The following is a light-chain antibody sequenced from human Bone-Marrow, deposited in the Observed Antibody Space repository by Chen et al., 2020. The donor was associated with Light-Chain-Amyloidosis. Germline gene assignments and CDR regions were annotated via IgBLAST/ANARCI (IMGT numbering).Light chain of an antibody. CDR2: DDS. CDR1: NIGSTS. CDR3: QVWDRSSDRPV. V-gene: IGLV3-21*02. J-gene: IGLJ3*02. Sequence: SYVLTQPSSVSVDPGQTATIACGGNNIGSTSVHWYQQTPGQAPLLVVYDDSDRPSGIPERLSGSHSGNTATLTISRVEAGDEADYSCQVWDRSSDRPVFGGGTKLTVL.